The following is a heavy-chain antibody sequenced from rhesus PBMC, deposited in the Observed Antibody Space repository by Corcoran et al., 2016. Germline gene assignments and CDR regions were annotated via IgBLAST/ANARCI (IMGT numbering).Heavy chain of an antibody. Sequence: QVQLQESGPGVVKPSETLSLTCAGSGGSISDRYRWRWTRQATGKGWEWIGKINGRNTSTTDNPSHNSLVTISKDKTKHQFTLKQMSLTAADTAWYYCARAIYGRNFDYWGQGVLVTVSS. CDR1: GGSISDRYR. D-gene: IGHD4-29*01. J-gene: IGHJ4*01. CDR2: INGRNTST. V-gene: IGHV4S18*01. CDR3: ARAIYGRNFDY.